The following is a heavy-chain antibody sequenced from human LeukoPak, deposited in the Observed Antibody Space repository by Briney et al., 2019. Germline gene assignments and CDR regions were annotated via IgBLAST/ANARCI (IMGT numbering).Heavy chain of an antibody. CDR2: IKSKTDGGTT. CDR3: TAPSRDYGGNSAWGQGPDY. J-gene: IGHJ4*02. D-gene: IGHD4-23*01. CDR1: GFTFSNAW. Sequence: GGSLRLSCAASGFTFSNAWMSWVRQAPGKGLEWVGRIKSKTDGGTTDYAAPVKGRFTISRDDSKNTLYLQMNSLKTEDTAVYYCTAPSRDYGGNSAWGQGPDYWGQGTLVTVSS. V-gene: IGHV3-15*01.